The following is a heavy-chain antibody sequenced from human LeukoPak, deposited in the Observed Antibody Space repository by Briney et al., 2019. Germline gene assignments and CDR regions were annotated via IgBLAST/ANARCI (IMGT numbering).Heavy chain of an antibody. V-gene: IGHV3-23*01. CDR2: ISGSGGST. Sequence: PGGSLRLSCAASGFTFSSYAMSWVRQAPGKGLEWVSAISGSGGSTYYADSVKGRFTISRDNSKNTLYLQMNSLRAEDTAVYYCARDHGIPGSGSYRFDYWGHGTLVTVSS. CDR1: GFTFSSYA. CDR3: ARDHGIPGSGSYRFDY. D-gene: IGHD3-10*01. J-gene: IGHJ4*01.